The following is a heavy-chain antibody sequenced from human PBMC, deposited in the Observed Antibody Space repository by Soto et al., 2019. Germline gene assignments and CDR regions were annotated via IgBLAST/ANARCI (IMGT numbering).Heavy chain of an antibody. J-gene: IGHJ4*02. D-gene: IGHD1-1*01. CDR2: IYYNGRT. CDR1: DGSITNYY. Sequence: SETLSLTCTVSDGSITNYYWSWIRQPPGKGLEWIGYIYYNGRTSYNPSLKSRVTISVDRSKNQFSLKLSSVTAAGTAVYYCASFKVNDRELDYWGQGTLVTVSS. CDR3: ASFKVNDRELDY. V-gene: IGHV4-59*12.